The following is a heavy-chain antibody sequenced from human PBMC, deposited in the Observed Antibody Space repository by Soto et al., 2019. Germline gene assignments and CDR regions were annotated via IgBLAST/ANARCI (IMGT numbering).Heavy chain of an antibody. Sequence: SLKVSCKTSGSTYISYSMHWVRQSPGQRLEWMGWINVGNGNTKYSQNFQGRVTINQDTSASTAYMELSSLTSEDTAVYYCAREKWGSGSRWLDPWGQGTLVTVSS. CDR2: INVGNGNT. D-gene: IGHD6-19*01. J-gene: IGHJ5*02. CDR3: AREKWGSGSRWLDP. V-gene: IGHV1-3*01. CDR1: GSTYISYS.